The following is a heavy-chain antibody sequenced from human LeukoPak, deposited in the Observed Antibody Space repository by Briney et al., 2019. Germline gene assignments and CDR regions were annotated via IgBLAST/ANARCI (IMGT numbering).Heavy chain of an antibody. V-gene: IGHV3-7*01. CDR1: GFTFSSYW. Sequence: PGGSLRLSCAASGFTFSSYWMSWVRQAPGKGLEWVANIKQDGSEKYYVDSVKGRFTISRDNAKNSLYLQMNSLRAEDTAVYYCAKDHYVVPAAGGDYWGQGTLVTVSS. CDR3: AKDHYVVPAAGGDY. D-gene: IGHD2-2*01. CDR2: IKQDGSEK. J-gene: IGHJ4*02.